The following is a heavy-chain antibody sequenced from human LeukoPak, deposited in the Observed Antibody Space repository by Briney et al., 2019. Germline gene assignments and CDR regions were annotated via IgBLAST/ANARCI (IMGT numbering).Heavy chain of an antibody. V-gene: IGHV4-39*01. Sequence: KPSETLSLTCTVSGGSISSSSYYWGWIRQPPGKGLEWIGSIYYSGSTYYNPSLKSRVTISVDTSKNQFSLKLSSVTAADTAVYYCARHRMTGSFDPWGQGTLVTVSS. J-gene: IGHJ5*02. D-gene: IGHD1-14*01. CDR2: IYYSGST. CDR1: GGSISSSSYY. CDR3: ARHRMTGSFDP.